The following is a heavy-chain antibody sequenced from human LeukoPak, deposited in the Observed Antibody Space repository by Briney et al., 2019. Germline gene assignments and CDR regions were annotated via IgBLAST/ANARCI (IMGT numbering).Heavy chain of an antibody. J-gene: IGHJ4*02. CDR2: IYYSGST. CDR3: AIEYYDFWSGYTLGDY. V-gene: IGHV4-39*01. CDR1: GGSISSSSYY. D-gene: IGHD3-3*01. Sequence: PSETLSLTCTVSGGSISSSSYYWGWIRQPPGKGLEWIGSIYYSGSTYYNPSLKSRVTISVDTSKNQFSLKLSSVTAADTAVYYCAIEYYDFWSGYTLGDYWGQGTLVTVSS.